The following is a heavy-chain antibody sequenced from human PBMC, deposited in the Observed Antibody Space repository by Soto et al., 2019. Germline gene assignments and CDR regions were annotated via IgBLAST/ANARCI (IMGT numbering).Heavy chain of an antibody. CDR2: IMPVASTV. CDR1: GGTFSPYG. Sequence: SVKVSCKASGGTFSPYGISWVRQAPGQGLEWMGAIMPVASTVSYPERFRGRVAITADESTSTAYMELSRLTFEDTAVYYCARHLETPRPCDHFSSGMAGWGQGTAVTVSS. V-gene: IGHV1-69*13. J-gene: IGHJ3*01. D-gene: IGHD1-1*01. CDR3: ARHLETPRPCDHFSSGMAG.